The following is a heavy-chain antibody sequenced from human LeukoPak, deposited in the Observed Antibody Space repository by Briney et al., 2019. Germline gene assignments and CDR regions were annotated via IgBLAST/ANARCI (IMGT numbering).Heavy chain of an antibody. CDR1: GFTFSIYG. D-gene: IGHD4-17*01. CDR3: AKRGPPVTTHHFDY. J-gene: IGHJ4*02. V-gene: IGHV3-23*01. Sequence: PGGSLRLSCAASGFTFSIYGMIWVRQAPGKGLEWVSAISGSGGSTYYADSVKGRFTISRDNSKNTVYLQMNSVRAEDTAVYYCAKRGPPVTTHHFDYWGQGTLVTVSS. CDR2: ISGSGGST.